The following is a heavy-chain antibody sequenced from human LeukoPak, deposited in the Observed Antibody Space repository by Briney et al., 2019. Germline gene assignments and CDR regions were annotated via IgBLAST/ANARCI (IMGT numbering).Heavy chain of an antibody. CDR1: GFAFSSYA. Sequence: GGSLRLSCAASGFAFSSYAMHWVRQAPGKGLEWLAVVSAHGVDKFYADSVKGRFTISRDNAKNSLYLQMNSLRAEDTAVYYCAKNVLRYFDWVPLFDYWGQGTLVTVSS. V-gene: IGHV3-30-3*02. D-gene: IGHD3-9*01. CDR2: VSAHGVDK. CDR3: AKNVLRYFDWVPLFDY. J-gene: IGHJ4*02.